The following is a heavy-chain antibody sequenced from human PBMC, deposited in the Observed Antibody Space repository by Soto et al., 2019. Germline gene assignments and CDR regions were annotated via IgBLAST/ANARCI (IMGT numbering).Heavy chain of an antibody. V-gene: IGHV6-1*01. D-gene: IGHD2-2*01. Sequence: PSPTLSLTCAISGDSVSSNSAAWNWIRQSPSRGLEWLGRTYYRSKWYNDYAVSVKSRITINPDTSKNQFSLQLNSVTPEDTAVYYCARAEEGKYCSSTSCTFDPWGQGTLVTVSS. CDR2: TYYRSKWYN. CDR1: GDSVSSNSAA. CDR3: ARAEEGKYCSSTSCTFDP. J-gene: IGHJ5*02.